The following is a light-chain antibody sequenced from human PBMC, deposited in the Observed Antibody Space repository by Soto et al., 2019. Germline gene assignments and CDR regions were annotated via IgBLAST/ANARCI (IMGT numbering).Light chain of an antibody. CDR1: QSVSSY. J-gene: IGKJ1*01. CDR2: DAS. CDR3: QQSGDTPT. Sequence: EIVLTQSPATLSLSPVERATLSCRASQSVSSYLAWYQQKPGQAPRLLIYDASNRATGIPARFSGSGSGTDFTLTISSLEPEDFAVYYCQQSGDTPTFGQGTKVDI. V-gene: IGKV3-11*01.